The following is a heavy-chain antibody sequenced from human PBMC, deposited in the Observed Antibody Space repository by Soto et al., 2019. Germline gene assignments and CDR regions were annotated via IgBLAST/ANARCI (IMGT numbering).Heavy chain of an antibody. CDR2: ISGSGGST. CDR1: GFTFSSYA. V-gene: IGHV3-23*01. J-gene: IGHJ4*02. Sequence: LSLTCAASGFTFSSYAMSWVRQAPGKGLEWVSAISGSGGSTYYADSVKGRFTISRDNSKNTLYLQMNSLRAEDTAVYYCAKARTTGNRLPFDFDYWGQGTLVTVSS. D-gene: IGHD2-8*02. CDR3: AKARTTGNRLPFDFDY.